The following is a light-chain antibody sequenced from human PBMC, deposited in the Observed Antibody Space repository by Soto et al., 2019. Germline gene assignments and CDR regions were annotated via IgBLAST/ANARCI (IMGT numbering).Light chain of an antibody. Sequence: EIVLTPSPATLSLSPGERANLSCRASQSVSSYLAWYQQKPGQAPRLLIYGASGRTTGIPDRFSGSGSGTDFTLTISRLEPEDFAVYYCQQYHNSPLTFGQGTKVDIK. CDR1: QSVSSY. V-gene: IGKV3-20*01. CDR2: GAS. J-gene: IGKJ1*01. CDR3: QQYHNSPLT.